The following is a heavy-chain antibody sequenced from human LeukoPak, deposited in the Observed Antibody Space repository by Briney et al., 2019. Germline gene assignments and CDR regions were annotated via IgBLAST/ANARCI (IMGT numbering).Heavy chain of an antibody. V-gene: IGHV4-59*01. J-gene: IGHJ5*02. D-gene: IGHD2-2*01. CDR1: GASISSYY. Sequence: PSETRSLTCTVSGASISSYYWSWFRQPPGKCQDWFGYIYYSGSTNYNPSLKSRVTISVDTSKNQFSLKLSSVTAADTAVYYCARVVVVPAAINWFDPWGQGTLVTVSS. CDR2: IYYSGST. CDR3: ARVVVVPAAINWFDP.